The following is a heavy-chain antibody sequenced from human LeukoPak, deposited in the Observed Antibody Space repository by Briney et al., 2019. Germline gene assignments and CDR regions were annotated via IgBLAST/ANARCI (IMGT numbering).Heavy chain of an antibody. CDR1: GFIFADYA. Sequence: PGRSLRLSCTASGFIFADYAMTWVRPAPGKGLEWVGSLRGKAYGGKTQYAASVKGRFTISRDDSKSIVYLQMNSLKTEDTAVYYCTRVGSGYYSYYFDYWGQGALVTVSS. J-gene: IGHJ4*02. V-gene: IGHV3-49*04. CDR3: TRVGSGYYSYYFDY. D-gene: IGHD3-22*01. CDR2: LRGKAYGGKT.